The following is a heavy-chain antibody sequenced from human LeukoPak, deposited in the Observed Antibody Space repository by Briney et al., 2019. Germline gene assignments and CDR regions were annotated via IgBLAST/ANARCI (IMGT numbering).Heavy chain of an antibody. V-gene: IGHV3-48*01. D-gene: IGHD3-22*01. Sequence: GGSLRLSCAASGFTFSSDIMNWVRQAPGKGLEWGSYISSSSSTIYYADSVKGRFTISRDNAKNSLYLQMNSLRAEDTAVYYCERAQYYDSSGYYSYFDSWGQGTLVHVSS. J-gene: IGHJ4*02. CDR3: ERAQYYDSSGYYSYFDS. CDR2: ISSSSSTI. CDR1: GFTFSSDI.